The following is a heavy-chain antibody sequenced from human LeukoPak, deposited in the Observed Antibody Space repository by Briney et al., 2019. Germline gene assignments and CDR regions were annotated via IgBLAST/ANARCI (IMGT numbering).Heavy chain of an antibody. V-gene: IGHV3-7*01. D-gene: IGHD3-3*01. CDR1: GITFTSYA. CDR2: IKQDGSEK. CDR3: ARVAKYYDFWSGYSPIDY. Sequence: GGSLRLSCAASGITFTSYAMTWVRQAPGKGLEWVANIKQDGSEKYYVDSVKGRFTISRDNAKNSLYLQMNSLRAEDTAVYYCARVAKYYDFWSGYSPIDYWGQGTLVTVSS. J-gene: IGHJ4*02.